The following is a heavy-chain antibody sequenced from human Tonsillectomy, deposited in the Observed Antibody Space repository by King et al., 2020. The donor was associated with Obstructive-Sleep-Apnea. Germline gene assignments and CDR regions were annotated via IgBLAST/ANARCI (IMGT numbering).Heavy chain of an antibody. J-gene: IGHJ4*02. CDR3: ARRTWATIFDY. CDR1: GGSISSYY. D-gene: IGHD5-12*01. CDR2: IYYCGST. V-gene: IGHV4-59*08. Sequence: QLQESGPGLVKPSETLSLTCTVSGGSISSYYWSWIRQPPGKGLEWIGFIYYCGSTNYNPSLKSRVTISVDTSKNQFSLKLSSVTAADSAVYYCARRTWATIFDYWGQGTLVTVSS.